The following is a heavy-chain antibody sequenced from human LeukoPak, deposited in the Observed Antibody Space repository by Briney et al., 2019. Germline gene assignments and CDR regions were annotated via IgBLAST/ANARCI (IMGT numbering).Heavy chain of an antibody. V-gene: IGHV4-4*02. D-gene: IGHD3-9*01. CDR2: IYHSGST. Sequence: SETLSLTCAVSGGSISSSNWWSWVRQPPGKGLEWIGEIYHSGSTNYNPSLKSRVTISVDKSKNQVSLKLSSMTAADTAVYYCARGFDGPNAFDIWGQGTMVTVSS. CDR1: GGSISSSNW. J-gene: IGHJ3*02. CDR3: ARGFDGPNAFDI.